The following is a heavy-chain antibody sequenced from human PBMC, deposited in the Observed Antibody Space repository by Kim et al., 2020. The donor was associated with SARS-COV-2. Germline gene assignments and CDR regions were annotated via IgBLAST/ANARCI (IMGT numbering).Heavy chain of an antibody. J-gene: IGHJ4*02. CDR3: ARGQQQRGAGYFIDY. Sequence: GGSLRLSCTGSGFNFGDNAMSWVRQAPGKGLEWVGLVRTKSYGGTSEHAASVQGRFTISRDDSKSIAHLQMNSLKVEDTAIYYWARGQQQRGAGYFIDYWGQGVLVTVSS. CDR2: VRTKSYGGTS. D-gene: IGHD6-13*01. CDR1: GFNFGDNA. V-gene: IGHV3-49*04.